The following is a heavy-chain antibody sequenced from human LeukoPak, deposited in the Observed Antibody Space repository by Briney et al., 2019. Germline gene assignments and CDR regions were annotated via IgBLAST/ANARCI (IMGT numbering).Heavy chain of an antibody. CDR1: GFSLSASGVG. Sequence: SGPTLVKPTQTLTLTCTFSGFSLSASGVGVAWIRQPPGKALEWLALIYWDDDKRYRPSQKTRLTITKDTSKNQVVLTMTNMDPVDTATYYCARTYYFGSGSYYYLDYWGQGTLVTVSS. J-gene: IGHJ4*02. D-gene: IGHD3-10*01. CDR2: IYWDDDK. CDR3: ARTYYFGSGSYYYLDY. V-gene: IGHV2-5*02.